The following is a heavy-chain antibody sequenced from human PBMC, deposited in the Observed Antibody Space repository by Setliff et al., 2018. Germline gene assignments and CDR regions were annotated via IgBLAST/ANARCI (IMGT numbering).Heavy chain of an antibody. CDR3: ARDPRYFDPTGSYFDY. J-gene: IGHJ4*02. CDR1: GASVSGNSYY. Sequence: SETLSLTCTVSGASVSGNSYYWGWIRQPPGKGLEWIGSMYYGGGGSTYYNASLKSRVTIPVDTSKNQFSLKLNSVTDADTAVYYCARDPRYFDPTGSYFDYWGQGTLVTVSS. V-gene: IGHV4-39*07. CDR2: MYYGGGGST. D-gene: IGHD3-9*01.